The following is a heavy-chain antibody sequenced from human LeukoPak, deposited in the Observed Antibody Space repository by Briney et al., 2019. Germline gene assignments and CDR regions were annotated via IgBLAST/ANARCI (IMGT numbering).Heavy chain of an antibody. CDR2: VNNDGSTT. V-gene: IGHV3-74*01. CDR3: LAAAGTIG. CDR1: GFTFSSYW. Sequence: PGGSLRLSCAASGFTFSSYWMHWVRQAPGKGLVWVSRVNNDGSTTSYADSVRGRFTISRDNTKNTPYLQMNSLRAEDTAVYFCLAAAGTIGWGQGTLVTVSS. J-gene: IGHJ4*02. D-gene: IGHD6-13*01.